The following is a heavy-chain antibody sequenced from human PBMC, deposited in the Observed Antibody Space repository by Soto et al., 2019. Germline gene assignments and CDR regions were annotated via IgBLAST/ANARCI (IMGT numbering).Heavy chain of an antibody. CDR2: ISSSSSYI. V-gene: IGHV3-21*01. J-gene: IGHJ6*04. CDR1: GFTFSSYS. Sequence: GGSLRLSCAASGFTFSSYSMNWVRQAPGKGLEWVSSISSSSSYIYYADSVKGRFTISRDNAKNSLYLQMNSLRAEDTAVYYCARDRSEFLEWLSYYYYYGMDVWGKGTTVTVSS. D-gene: IGHD3-3*01. CDR3: ARDRSEFLEWLSYYYYYGMDV.